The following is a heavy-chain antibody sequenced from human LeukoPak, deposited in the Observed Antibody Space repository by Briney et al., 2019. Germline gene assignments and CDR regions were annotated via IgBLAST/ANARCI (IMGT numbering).Heavy chain of an antibody. Sequence: RGSLRLSCAASGFTFSNSWMSWVRQAPGKGLEWVANIKQDGSEKYYVDSVKGRFTISRDNAKNSLYLQLNSLRAEDTAVYYCARDGPSGYYAYYFDYWGQGTLVTVSS. D-gene: IGHD3-22*01. CDR2: IKQDGSEK. V-gene: IGHV3-7*01. CDR3: ARDGPSGYYAYYFDY. CDR1: GFTFSNSW. J-gene: IGHJ4*02.